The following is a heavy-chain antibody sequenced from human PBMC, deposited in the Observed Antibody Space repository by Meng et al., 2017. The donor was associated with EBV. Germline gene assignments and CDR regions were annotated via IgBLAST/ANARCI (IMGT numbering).Heavy chain of an antibody. J-gene: IGHJ4*02. CDR1: GYTFTSYY. Sequence: HGQRRQSGAELEKPWASVKVSCKASGYTFTSYYLHWVRQAPGQGFEWMGIIIPAGGNTNYAQKFRGRFTMTRDTSTSTVYMDLSILTSEDTAVYYCVRELVGGTFDYWGQGTLVTVSS. CDR3: VRELVGGTFDY. D-gene: IGHD1/OR15-1a*01. CDR2: IIPAGGNT. V-gene: IGHV1-46*01.